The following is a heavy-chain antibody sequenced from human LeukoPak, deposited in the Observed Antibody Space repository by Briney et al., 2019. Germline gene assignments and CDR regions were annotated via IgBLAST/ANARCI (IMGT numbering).Heavy chain of an antibody. Sequence: PGGSLRLSCAASGFTFSSYWMHWVRQAPGKGLVWVSRINSNGSSTSYADSVKGRFTISRDNAKNTLYLQMNSLRAEDTAVYYCASGWYCSSTSCYAGFDYWGQGTLVTVSS. V-gene: IGHV3-74*01. J-gene: IGHJ4*02. CDR2: INSNGSST. CDR3: ASGWYCSSTSCYAGFDY. CDR1: GFTFSSYW. D-gene: IGHD2-2*01.